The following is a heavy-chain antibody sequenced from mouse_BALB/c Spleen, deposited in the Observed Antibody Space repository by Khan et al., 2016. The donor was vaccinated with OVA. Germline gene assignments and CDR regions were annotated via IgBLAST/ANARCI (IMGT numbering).Heavy chain of an antibody. D-gene: IGHD1-3*01. CDR1: GFSFTSHG. CDR3: ARLEDI. Sequence: QVQLKESGPGLVAPSQSLSITCTVSGFSFTSHGVHWVRQHPGKGLGWLGVIWAGGSTNYNSALMSRLSISKDNSKRQVFLKRNMLQIDDTAMYYCARLEDIWGQGTTLTVSS. V-gene: IGHV2-9*02. CDR2: IWAGGST. J-gene: IGHJ2*01.